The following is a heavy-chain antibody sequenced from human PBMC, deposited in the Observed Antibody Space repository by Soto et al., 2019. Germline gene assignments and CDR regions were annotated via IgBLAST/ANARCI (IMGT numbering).Heavy chain of an antibody. J-gene: IGHJ4*02. D-gene: IGHD6-13*01. CDR3: ARDSPIAGGADY. Sequence: EVQLVESGGGLVKPGGSLRLSCAASGFTFSSYSINWVLQAPGKGLEWVSSISSSSRYTYYADSVKGRFTISRDNAKNSLYLQMNSLRAEDTAVYYCARDSPIAGGADYWGQGTLVTVSS. CDR2: ISSSSRYT. V-gene: IGHV3-21*01. CDR1: GFTFSSYS.